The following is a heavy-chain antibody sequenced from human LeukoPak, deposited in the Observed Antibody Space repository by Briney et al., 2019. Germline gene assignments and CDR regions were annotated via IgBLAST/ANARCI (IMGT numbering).Heavy chain of an antibody. V-gene: IGHV1-69*13. J-gene: IGHJ6*02. CDR3: ARGALVHDYSNNYYYYYGMDV. CDR1: GGTFSSYA. D-gene: IGHD4-11*01. CDR2: IIPIFGTA. Sequence: SVKVSCTASGGTFSSYAISWVRQAPGQGLEWMGGIIPIFGTANYAQKFQGRVTITADESTSTAYMELSSLRSEDTAVYYCARGALVHDYSNNYYYYYGMDVWGQGTTVTVSS.